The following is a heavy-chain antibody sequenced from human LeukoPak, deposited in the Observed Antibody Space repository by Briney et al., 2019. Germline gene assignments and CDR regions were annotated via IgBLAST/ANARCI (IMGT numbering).Heavy chain of an antibody. V-gene: IGHV3-30*18. Sequence: PGGSLRLSCASSEFTFSSYGMHWVRQAPGKGLEWVAVISYDGSNKYYADSVKGRFTISRDNSKNTLYLQMNSLRAEDTAVYYCAKSHYYDSSGYSGLDYWGQGTLVTVSS. J-gene: IGHJ4*02. D-gene: IGHD3-22*01. CDR2: ISYDGSNK. CDR1: EFTFSSYG. CDR3: AKSHYYDSSGYSGLDY.